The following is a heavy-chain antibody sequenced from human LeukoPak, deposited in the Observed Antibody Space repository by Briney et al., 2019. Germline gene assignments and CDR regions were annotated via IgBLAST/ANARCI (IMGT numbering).Heavy chain of an antibody. Sequence: GGSLRLSCAASGFTFSIHRMNWVRQSPGKGLEWVSYISSSSSTIYYADSVKGRFTISRNNAKNSLYLQMNSLRAEDTAVYYCARDKRTGIAVAGPFDYWGQGTLVTVSS. V-gene: IGHV3-48*01. CDR3: ARDKRTGIAVAGPFDY. D-gene: IGHD6-19*01. CDR1: GFTFSIHR. J-gene: IGHJ4*02. CDR2: ISSSSSTI.